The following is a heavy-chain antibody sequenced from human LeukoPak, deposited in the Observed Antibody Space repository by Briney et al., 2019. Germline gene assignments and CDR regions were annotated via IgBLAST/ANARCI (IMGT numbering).Heavy chain of an antibody. D-gene: IGHD3-10*01. CDR3: ARDSYGSDY. V-gene: IGHV3-30-3*01. Sequence: PGGSLRLFCAASGFIFSTYAMRWVRQAPGKGLDWVAVISYDESNEYYADSVKGRFTISRDNSKNTLYLQMNSLRAEDSAVYYCARDSYGSDYWGQGTLVTVSS. CDR1: GFIFSTYA. CDR2: ISYDESNE. J-gene: IGHJ4*02.